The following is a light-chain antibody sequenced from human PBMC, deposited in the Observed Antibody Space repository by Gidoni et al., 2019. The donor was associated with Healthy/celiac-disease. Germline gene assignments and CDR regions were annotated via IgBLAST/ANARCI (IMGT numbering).Light chain of an antibody. CDR3: QQSYSTPFT. J-gene: IGKJ3*01. CDR1: QSISSY. CDR2: AAS. Sequence: DIQMTQSPSSLSASVGDRVTITCRASQSISSYLNWYQQKPGKAPKLLIYAASSLQRGVPSMFSGTGSGTDFTLTISSLQPEDFSTYYFQQSYSTPFTFGPGTKVDI. V-gene: IGKV1-39*01.